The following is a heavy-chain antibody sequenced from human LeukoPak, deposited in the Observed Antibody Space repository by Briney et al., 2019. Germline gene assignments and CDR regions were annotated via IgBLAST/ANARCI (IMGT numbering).Heavy chain of an antibody. Sequence: GASVKVSCNASGYTFTSYGIIWVRQAPGQRLECMGWISPYNGNTNYAQKLQGRVTMTTATSTSTAYMELRSLRSDDTAVYYCARTPSTSETAAGSFDYWGQGTLVTVSS. J-gene: IGHJ4*02. CDR3: ARTPSTSETAAGSFDY. D-gene: IGHD6-13*01. V-gene: IGHV1-18*01. CDR1: GYTFTSYG. CDR2: ISPYNGNT.